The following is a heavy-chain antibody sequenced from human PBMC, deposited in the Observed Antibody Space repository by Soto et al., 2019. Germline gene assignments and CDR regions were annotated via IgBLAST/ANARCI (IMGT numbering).Heavy chain of an antibody. CDR2: IWYDGSNK. J-gene: IGHJ4*02. D-gene: IGHD3-10*01. CDR3: ARDTTWGKEVRGVISYFDY. Sequence: PGGSLRLSCAASGFTFSSYGMHWVRQAPGKGLEWVAVIWYDGSNKYYADSVKGRFTISRDNSKNTLYLQMNSLRAEDTAVYYCARDTTWGKEVRGVISYFDYWGQGTLVTVSS. V-gene: IGHV3-33*01. CDR1: GFTFSSYG.